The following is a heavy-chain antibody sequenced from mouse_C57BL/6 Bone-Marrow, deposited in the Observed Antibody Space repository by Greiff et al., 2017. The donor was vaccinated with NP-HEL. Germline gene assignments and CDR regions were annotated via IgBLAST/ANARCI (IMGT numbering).Heavy chain of an antibody. J-gene: IGHJ1*03. V-gene: IGHV1-81*01. CDR2: IYPRSGNT. Sequence: QVQLQQSGAELARPGASVKLSCKASGYTFTSYGISWVKQRTGQGLEWIGEIYPRSGNTYYNEKFKGKATLTADTSSSTAYMELRSLTSEDSAVYFCASRYYGSSYESYWYFDVWGTGTTVTVSS. D-gene: IGHD1-1*01. CDR3: ASRYYGSSYESYWYFDV. CDR1: GYTFTSYG.